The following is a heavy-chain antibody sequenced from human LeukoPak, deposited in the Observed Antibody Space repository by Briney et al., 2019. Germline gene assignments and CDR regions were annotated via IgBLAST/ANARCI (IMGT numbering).Heavy chain of an antibody. V-gene: IGHV3-23*01. CDR1: GFTFSSYA. CDR2: ISGSGGST. J-gene: IGHJ4*02. Sequence: GGSLRLSCAASGFTFSSYAMSWVRQAPGKGLEWVSAISGSGGSTYYADSVKGRFTISRDNSKNTLYLQMNSLRAEDTAVYYCARSTPLRFLEWLLAYFDYWGQGTLVTVSS. CDR3: ARSTPLRFLEWLLAYFDY. D-gene: IGHD3-3*01.